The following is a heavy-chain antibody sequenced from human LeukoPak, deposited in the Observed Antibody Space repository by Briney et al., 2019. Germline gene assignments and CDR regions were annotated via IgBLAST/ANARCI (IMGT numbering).Heavy chain of an antibody. CDR3: ARENVTARHFDY. V-gene: IGHV3-66*02. Sequence: GGSLRLSCAASGFAVSSYYMSWGRQAPGKGLEWVSVIYAGGSTFYADSVKGRLTISRDNSKNTLYLQMNSLRPEDTAIYFCARENVTARHFDYWGQGTLVTVSS. CDR1: GFAVSSYY. CDR2: IYAGGST. D-gene: IGHD6-6*01. J-gene: IGHJ4*02.